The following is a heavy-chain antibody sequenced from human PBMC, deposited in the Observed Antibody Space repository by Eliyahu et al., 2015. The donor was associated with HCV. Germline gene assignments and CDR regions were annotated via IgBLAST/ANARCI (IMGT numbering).Heavy chain of an antibody. V-gene: IGHV1-46*01. D-gene: IGHD5-18*01. J-gene: IGHJ2*01. CDR1: GYTFXSYY. Sequence: QVQLVQSGAEVKKPGASVKVSCKASGYTFXSYYMXWVRQAPGQGLEWMGIINPSGGSTSYAQKFQGRVTMTRDTSTSTVYMELSSLRSEDTALYYCARASGHLGYSYGPNWYFDLWGRGTLVTVSS. CDR2: INPSGGST. CDR3: ARASGHLGYSYGPNWYFDL.